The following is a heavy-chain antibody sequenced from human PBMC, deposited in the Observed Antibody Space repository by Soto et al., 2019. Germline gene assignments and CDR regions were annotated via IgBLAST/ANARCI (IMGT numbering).Heavy chain of an antibody. V-gene: IGHV5-51*01. CDR3: ARQIYDSDTGPNFQYYFDS. CDR2: IYPDDSDT. D-gene: IGHD3-22*01. Sequence: GESLKISCHASGYSFTNYWIAWVRQVPGKGLEWMGIIYPDDSDTRYSPSFRGHVTISATKSITTVFLQWSSLRASDTAMYYCARQIYDSDTGPNFQYYFDSWGQGAPVTVSS. J-gene: IGHJ4*02. CDR1: GYSFTNYW.